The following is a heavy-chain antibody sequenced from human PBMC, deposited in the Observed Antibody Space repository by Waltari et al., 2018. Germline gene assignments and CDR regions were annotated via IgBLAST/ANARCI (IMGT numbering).Heavy chain of an antibody. J-gene: IGHJ3*01. V-gene: IGHV3-23*04. CDR1: GFRFSLYG. CDR2: ISGSGADT. Sequence: EANLAESGGGLVQPGGSRRLSCTASGFRFSLYGLRWVRQAPGKGLEWVSAISGSGADTFYADSVKDRFVISRDNSKNTVFLEMNSLRAKDTALYYCAKDPPGSYYEGFDEWGQGTMVTVSS. D-gene: IGHD1-26*01. CDR3: AKDPPGSYYEGFDE.